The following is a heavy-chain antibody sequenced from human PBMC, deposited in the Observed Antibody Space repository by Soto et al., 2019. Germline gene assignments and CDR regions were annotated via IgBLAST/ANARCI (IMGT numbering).Heavy chain of an antibody. J-gene: IGHJ5*02. V-gene: IGHV3-74*01. CDR1: GFTFSSYW. CDR2: INSDGSST. Sequence: GGSLRLSCAASGFTFSSYWMHWVRQAPGKGLVWVSRINSDGSSTSYADSVKGRFTISRDNAKNTLYLQMNSLRAEDTAVYYCASTYYDDSSGYHNWFDPWGQGTLVTVSS. CDR3: ASTYYDDSSGYHNWFDP. D-gene: IGHD3-22*01.